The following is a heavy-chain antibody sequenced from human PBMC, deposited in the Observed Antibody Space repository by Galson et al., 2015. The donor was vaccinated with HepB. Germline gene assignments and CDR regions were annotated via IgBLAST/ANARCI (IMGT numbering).Heavy chain of an antibody. V-gene: IGHV3-9*01. J-gene: IGHJ5*02. CDR2: ISWNSGSI. CDR1: GFTFDDYA. D-gene: IGHD3-3*01. Sequence: SLRLSCAASGFTFDDYAMHWVRQAPGKGLEWVSGISWNSGSIGYADSVKGRFTISRDNAKNSLYLQMNSLRAEDTALYYCAKDSSYDFWSGYPSWFDPWGQGTLVTVSS. CDR3: AKDSSYDFWSGYPSWFDP.